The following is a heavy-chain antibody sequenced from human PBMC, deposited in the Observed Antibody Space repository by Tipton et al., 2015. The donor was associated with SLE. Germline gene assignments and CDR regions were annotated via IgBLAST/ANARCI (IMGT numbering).Heavy chain of an antibody. Sequence: TLSLTCTVSGGSISSTTYYWGWIRQSPGKGLEWIGSIFYSGTTYYSPSLKSRVTISVDTSKNQFSLKLSSVTAADTAVYYCARDSIAAAGTSDLHFDYWGQGTLVTVSS. J-gene: IGHJ4*02. CDR2: IFYSGTT. CDR1: GGSISSTTYY. V-gene: IGHV4-39*07. CDR3: ARDSIAAAGTSDLHFDY. D-gene: IGHD6-13*01.